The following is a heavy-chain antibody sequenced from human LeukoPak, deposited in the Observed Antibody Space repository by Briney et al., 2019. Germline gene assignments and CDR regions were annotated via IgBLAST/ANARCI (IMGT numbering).Heavy chain of an antibody. V-gene: IGHV4-39*07. D-gene: IGHD6-19*01. CDR1: GDSFTSVTDY. Sequence: SETLSLTCTVSGDSFTSVTDYWAWIRQPPGKGLEWIATGDYSGGTYYNPSLESRVAISADMSKNQISLQLTSVTGADTAVYYCAGERGEEYSSGWYKTNFFYNWGQGIRVTVFS. J-gene: IGHJ4*02. CDR3: AGERGEEYSSGWYKTNFFYN. CDR2: GDYSGGT.